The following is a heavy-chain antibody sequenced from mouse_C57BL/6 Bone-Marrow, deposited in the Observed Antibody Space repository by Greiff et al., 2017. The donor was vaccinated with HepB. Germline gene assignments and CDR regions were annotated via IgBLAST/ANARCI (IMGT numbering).Heavy chain of an antibody. CDR2: INPGSGGT. CDR3: ARGDYYGSSLDY. J-gene: IGHJ2*01. CDR1: GYAFTNYL. D-gene: IGHD1-1*01. V-gene: IGHV1-54*01. Sequence: QVQLKESGAELVRPGTSVKVSCKASGYAFTNYLIEWVKQRPGQGLEGIGVINPGSGGTNYNEKFKGKATLTADKSSSTAYMQLSSLTSEDSAVYFCARGDYYGSSLDYWGQGTTLTVSS.